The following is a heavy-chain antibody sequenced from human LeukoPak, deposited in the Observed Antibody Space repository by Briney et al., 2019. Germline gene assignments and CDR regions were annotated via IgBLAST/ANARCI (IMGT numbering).Heavy chain of an antibody. CDR3: ARGVYYDFWSGYYNWFDP. J-gene: IGHJ5*02. CDR1: GYTFTNYD. V-gene: IGHV1-18*01. D-gene: IGHD3-3*01. Sequence: EASVTVSCSASGYTFTNYDFNWMRQATGQGLEWMGWISAYNGNTNYAQKLQGRVTMTTDTSTSTAYMELRSLRPDDTAVYYCARGVYYDFWSGYYNWFDPWGQGTLVTVSS. CDR2: ISAYNGNT.